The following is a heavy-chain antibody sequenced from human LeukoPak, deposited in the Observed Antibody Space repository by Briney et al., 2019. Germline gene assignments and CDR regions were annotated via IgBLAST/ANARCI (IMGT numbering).Heavy chain of an antibody. CDR1: GGSISSGDYY. Sequence: SETLSLTCIVSGGSISSGDYYWSWIRQPPGKGLEWIGYIYYSGSTYYNPSLKSRVTISVDRSKNQFSLKLSSVTAADTAVYYCARDSGGWFDPWGQGTLVTVSS. CDR3: ARDSGGWFDP. J-gene: IGHJ5*02. CDR2: IYYSGST. V-gene: IGHV4-30-4*01.